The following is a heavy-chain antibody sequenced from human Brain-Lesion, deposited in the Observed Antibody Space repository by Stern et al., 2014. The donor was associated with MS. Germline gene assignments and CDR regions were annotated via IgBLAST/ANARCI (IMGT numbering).Heavy chain of an antibody. CDR3: ARDQRGITIFGVVTDYYYLGMDV. CDR2: INPNTGGT. D-gene: IGHD3-3*01. V-gene: IGHV1-2*02. Sequence: VQLVQSGAEVKKPGASVKVSCKTSGYIFTGYYIHWVRQAPGPGLEWIAWINPNTGGTKYAQKFQGRVTMSRDTSISTAYVELSSLTSDDTAVYYCARDQRGITIFGVVTDYYYLGMDVWGQGTTVTVSS. J-gene: IGHJ6*02. CDR1: GYIFTGYY.